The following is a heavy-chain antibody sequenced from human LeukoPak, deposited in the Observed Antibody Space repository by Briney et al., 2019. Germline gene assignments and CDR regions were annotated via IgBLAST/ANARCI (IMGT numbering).Heavy chain of an antibody. D-gene: IGHD3-22*01. CDR3: ARSGYYYDSSGYYLDIDY. J-gene: IGHJ4*02. V-gene: IGHV4-34*01. CDR1: GGSFSGYY. Sequence: SETLSLTCAAYGGSFSGYYWSWIRQPPGKGLEWIGEINHSGSTNYNPSLKSRVTISVDTSKNQFSLKLSSVTAADTAVYYCARSGYYYDSSGYYLDIDYWGQGTLVTVSS. CDR2: INHSGST.